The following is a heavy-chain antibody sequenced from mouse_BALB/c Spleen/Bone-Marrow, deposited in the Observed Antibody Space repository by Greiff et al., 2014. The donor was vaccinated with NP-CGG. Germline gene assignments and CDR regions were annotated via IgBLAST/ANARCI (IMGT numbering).Heavy chain of an antibody. CDR1: GYTFTNYW. D-gene: IGHD2-2*01. J-gene: IGHJ1*01. CDR2: IAPGSGST. CDR3: ARERYGYDGWYFDV. V-gene: IGHV1S41*01. Sequence: DLVKPGASVKLSCKPSGYTFTNYWINWIKQRPGQGLEWLGRIAPGSGSTYYNEMFKVKAPLTVDTSSSTAYIQLSSLSSEDSAVYFCARERYGYDGWYFDVWGAGTTVTVSS.